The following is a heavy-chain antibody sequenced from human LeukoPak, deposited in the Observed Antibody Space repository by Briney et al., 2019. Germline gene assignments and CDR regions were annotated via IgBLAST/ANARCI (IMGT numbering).Heavy chain of an antibody. V-gene: IGHV3-23*01. CDR1: GFTFSSYA. CDR3: ARMGANNWNRKLNWFDP. J-gene: IGHJ5*02. D-gene: IGHD1-1*01. CDR2: ISGSGGST. Sequence: PGGSLRLSCAASGFTFSSYAMSWVRQAPGKGLEWVSAISGSGGSTYYADSVKGRFTISRDNARNSLYLQMGSLRVEDTAVYYCARMGANNWNRKLNWFDPWGQGTLVTVSS.